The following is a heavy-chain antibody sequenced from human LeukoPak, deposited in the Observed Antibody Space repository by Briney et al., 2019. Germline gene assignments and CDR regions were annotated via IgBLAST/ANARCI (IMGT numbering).Heavy chain of an antibody. CDR2: ISSRSSHI. D-gene: IGHD6-19*01. J-gene: IGHJ5*02. CDR3: ARSRGSSGWYRWFDP. CDR1: RLTFSSLC. Sequence: GRSMRLSCAVCRLTFSSLCTKWVSHPPERGLEWVSSISSRSSHIFHTDSVKGRFTISRHNGKNALYLQMNSRRAGDTAVYCCARSRGSSGWYRWFDPWGKGTVVTVSS. V-gene: IGHV3-21*01.